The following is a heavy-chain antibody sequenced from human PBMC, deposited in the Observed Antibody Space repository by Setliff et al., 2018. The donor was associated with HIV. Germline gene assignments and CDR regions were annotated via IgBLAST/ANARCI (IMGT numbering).Heavy chain of an antibody. J-gene: IGHJ5*02. CDR2: ISAYNGNT. CDR1: GYTFTGYF. CDR3: ASSVDNYCDNRRFDP. D-gene: IGHD4-17*01. V-gene: IGHV1-18*04. Sequence: ASVKVSCKASGYTFTGYFIHWVRQAPGQGLEWMGWISAYNGNTNYAQNFQGRVTMTTDTSTSTVYMELRSLRSDDTAVYYCASSVDNYCDNRRFDPWGQGTLVTVSS.